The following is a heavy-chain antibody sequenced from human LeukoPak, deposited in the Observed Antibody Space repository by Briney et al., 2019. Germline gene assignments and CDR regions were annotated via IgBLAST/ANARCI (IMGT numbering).Heavy chain of an antibody. V-gene: IGHV1-18*01. CDR3: ARVVVAATNYGMDV. CDR2: ISAYNGNT. J-gene: IGHJ6*02. CDR1: GGTFSSYA. D-gene: IGHD2-15*01. Sequence: WASVKVSCKASGGTFSSYAISWVRQAPGQGLEWMGWISAYNGNTNYAQKLQGRVTMTTDTSTSTAYMELGSLRSDDTAVYYCARVVVAATNYGMDVWGQGTTVTVSS.